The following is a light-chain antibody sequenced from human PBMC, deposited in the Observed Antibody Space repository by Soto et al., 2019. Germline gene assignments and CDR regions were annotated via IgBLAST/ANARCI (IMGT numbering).Light chain of an antibody. CDR1: QSVSTW. CDR2: DAS. Sequence: DIRMTQSPSTLSAFVGDRVTITCRASQSVSTWLAWFQQKPGKAPKLLIFDASTLEGGVPSRFSGSGSGTEFTLTISSLQPDDFATYYCQEDNSLWTFGQGTKVEI. V-gene: IGKV1-5*01. CDR3: QEDNSLWT. J-gene: IGKJ1*01.